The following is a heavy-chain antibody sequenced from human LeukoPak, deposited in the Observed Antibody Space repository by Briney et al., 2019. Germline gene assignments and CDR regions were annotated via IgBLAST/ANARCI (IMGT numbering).Heavy chain of an antibody. Sequence: GGSLRLSCAASGFTFDDYAMHWVRQAPGKGLEWVSGISWNSGSIGYADSVKGRFTISRDNAENSLYLQMNSLRAEDTALYYCARDYGSGSYHFDYWGQGTLVTVSS. V-gene: IGHV3-9*01. CDR3: ARDYGSGSYHFDY. CDR1: GFTFDDYA. CDR2: ISWNSGSI. D-gene: IGHD3-10*01. J-gene: IGHJ4*02.